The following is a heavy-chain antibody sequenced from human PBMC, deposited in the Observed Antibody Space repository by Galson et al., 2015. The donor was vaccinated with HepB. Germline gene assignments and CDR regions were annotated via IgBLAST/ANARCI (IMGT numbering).Heavy chain of an antibody. V-gene: IGHV3-30-3*01. CDR3: ARDPESEYYDFWSGYPTF. Sequence: SLRLSCAASGFTFSSYAMHWVRQAPGKGLEWVAVISYDGSNKYYADSVKGRFTISRDNSKNTLYLQMNSLRAEDTAVYYCARDPESEYYDFWSGYPTFWGQGTLVTVSS. CDR2: ISYDGSNK. D-gene: IGHD3-3*01. CDR1: GFTFSSYA. J-gene: IGHJ4*02.